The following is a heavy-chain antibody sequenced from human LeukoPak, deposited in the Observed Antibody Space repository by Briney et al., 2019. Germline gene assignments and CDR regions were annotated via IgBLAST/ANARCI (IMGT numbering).Heavy chain of an antibody. Sequence: SETLSLTCTVSGGSISSYYWSWIRQPPGKGLEWIGYIYYSGSTNYNPSPKSRVTISVDASKNQFSLKLSSVTAADTAVYYCARSGAVAGTGDWFDPWGQGTLVTVSS. CDR2: IYYSGST. CDR1: GGSISSYY. J-gene: IGHJ5*02. CDR3: ARSGAVAGTGDWFDP. V-gene: IGHV4-59*01. D-gene: IGHD6-19*01.